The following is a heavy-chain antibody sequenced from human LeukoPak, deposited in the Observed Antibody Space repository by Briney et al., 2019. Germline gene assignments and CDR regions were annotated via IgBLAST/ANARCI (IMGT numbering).Heavy chain of an antibody. D-gene: IGHD6-13*01. CDR2: MSPNSGNT. CDR3: ARVGGSTWTQRGYFQH. CDR1: GYTFTSYD. J-gene: IGHJ1*01. V-gene: IGHV1-8*01. Sequence: ASVKVSCKASGYTFTSYDINWVRQATGQGLEWMGWMSPNSGNTGYAQKFQGRVTMTRNASISTAYMELSSLRSDDTAVYYCARVGGSTWTQRGYFQHWGQGTLVTVSS.